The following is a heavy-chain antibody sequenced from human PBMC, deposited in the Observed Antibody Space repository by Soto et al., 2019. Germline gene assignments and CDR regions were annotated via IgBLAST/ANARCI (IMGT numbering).Heavy chain of an antibody. D-gene: IGHD6-19*01. J-gene: IGHJ6*02. CDR3: ARDREAGYNFYYGMDV. CDR2: IYTSASI. CDR1: GGDINTYS. V-gene: IGHV4-4*07. Sequence: PSETLSLTCSVSGGDINTYSWTWIRQPAVKGLEWIGRIYTSASINYNPSLKGRVTLSVDTSTNQVSLRLASVTAADTAVYYCARDREAGYNFYYGMDVWGQGTTVTVSS.